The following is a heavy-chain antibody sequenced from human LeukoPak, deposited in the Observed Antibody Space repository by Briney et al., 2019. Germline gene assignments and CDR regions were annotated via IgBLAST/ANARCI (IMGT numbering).Heavy chain of an antibody. Sequence: SETLSLTCAVYGGSFSGYYWSWIRQPPGKGLEWIGEINHSGSTNYNPSLKSRVTISVDTSKNQFSLKLSSVTAADTAVYYCARGLRVYSSGWVLGGGFDYWGQGTLVTVSS. J-gene: IGHJ4*02. D-gene: IGHD6-19*01. V-gene: IGHV4-34*01. CDR1: GGSFSGYY. CDR2: INHSGST. CDR3: ARGLRVYSSGWVLGGGFDY.